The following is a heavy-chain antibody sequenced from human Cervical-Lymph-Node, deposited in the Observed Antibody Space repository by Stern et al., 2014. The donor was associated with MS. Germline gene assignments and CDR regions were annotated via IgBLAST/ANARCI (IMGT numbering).Heavy chain of an antibody. CDR3: ARGELKEGLVRGMDV. V-gene: IGHV1-69*01. CDR1: GGTFSSYA. J-gene: IGHJ6*02. Sequence: QVQLVQSGAEVKKPGSSVKVSCKASGGTFSSYAISWVRQAPGQGLEWMGGIIPIFGTANDAQKFQGRVRSAADESTSTAYMELSSLRSEDTAVYYCARGELKEGLVRGMDVWGQGTTVTVSS. CDR2: IIPIFGTA. D-gene: IGHD1-26*01.